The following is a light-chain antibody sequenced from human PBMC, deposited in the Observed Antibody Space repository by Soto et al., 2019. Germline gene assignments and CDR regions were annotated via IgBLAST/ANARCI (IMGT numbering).Light chain of an antibody. CDR3: QQYGSPGT. V-gene: IGKV3-20*01. CDR1: QSVSNNY. Sequence: EIVSTPSPGTLSLSPGERAPLSCRASQSVSNNYLAWYKQKPGQAPRLLIYGASNRATGIPDRFSGSGSGTDFTLTIRRLEPEDFAVYYCQQYGSPGTFGQGTKVDIK. CDR2: GAS. J-gene: IGKJ1*01.